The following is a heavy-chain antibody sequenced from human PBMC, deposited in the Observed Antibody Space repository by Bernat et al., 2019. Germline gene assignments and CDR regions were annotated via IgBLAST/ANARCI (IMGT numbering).Heavy chain of an antibody. V-gene: IGHV4-39*01. Sequence: QLQLQESGPGLVKPSETLSLTCTVSGGSISSSSYYWGWIRQPPGKGLEWIGSIYYSGSTYYNPSLKSRVTISVDTSKNQFSMKLSSVTAAETAVYYCATLTLGYCSSTSCYFDYWGQGTLVTVSS. CDR1: GGSISSSSYY. D-gene: IGHD2-2*01. CDR3: ATLTLGYCSSTSCYFDY. J-gene: IGHJ4*02. CDR2: IYYSGST.